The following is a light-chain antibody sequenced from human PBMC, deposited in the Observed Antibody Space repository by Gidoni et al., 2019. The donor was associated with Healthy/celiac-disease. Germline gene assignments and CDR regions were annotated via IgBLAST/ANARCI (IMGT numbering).Light chain of an antibody. Sequence: ELVLTQSPATLSLSPGERATLSCRASQSVSSYLAWYQQKPGQAPRLLIYDASNRATGIPARFSGSGSGTEFTLTISSLEPEDFAVYYCQQRSNWLTFGGGTKLEIK. CDR1: QSVSSY. V-gene: IGKV3-11*01. CDR2: DAS. J-gene: IGKJ4*01. CDR3: QQRSNWLT.